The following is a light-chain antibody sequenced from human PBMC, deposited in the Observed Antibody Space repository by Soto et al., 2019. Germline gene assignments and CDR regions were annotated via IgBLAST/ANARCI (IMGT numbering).Light chain of an antibody. CDR2: AVS. CDR3: KQSYKHPGAT. V-gene: IGKV1-39*01. CDR1: QSSSTN. J-gene: IGKJ1*01. Sequence: DIQMTQSPSSLSASGDDGVTITLRASQSSSTNLNWYQQKPGKAPKVLIYAVSSLQSGVPPRFCDSGSGADFPLTIIMLQPDDFATYFCKQSYKHPGATCGRGTKV.